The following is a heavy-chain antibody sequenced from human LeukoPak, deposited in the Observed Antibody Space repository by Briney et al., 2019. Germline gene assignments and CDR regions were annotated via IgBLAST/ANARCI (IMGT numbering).Heavy chain of an antibody. V-gene: IGHV3-23*01. D-gene: IGHD2-15*01. CDR2: ISGSGGST. Sequence: PGGSLRLSCAASGFTFSSYAMSWVRQAPGKGLEWVSAISGSGGSTYYADSVKGRFTISRDNSKNTLYLQMNSLRAEDTAVYYCAKVLAVVVVAAPDAFDIWGQGTMVTVSS. CDR3: AKVLAVVVVAAPDAFDI. CDR1: GFTFSSYA. J-gene: IGHJ3*02.